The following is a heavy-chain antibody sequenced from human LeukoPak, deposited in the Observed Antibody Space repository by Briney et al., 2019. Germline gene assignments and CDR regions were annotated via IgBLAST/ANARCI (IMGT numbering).Heavy chain of an antibody. V-gene: IGHV1-2*02. CDR2: IDPNSGNT. CDR3: ARTTALTNYYMDV. J-gene: IGHJ6*03. D-gene: IGHD2-21*02. Sequence: ASVKVSCKASRYTFTAYYIHWVRQAPGQGLEWMGWIDPNSGNTVYAQQFQDRVTMTRDTSMSTAYMELSRLTSDDTAVYYCARTTALTNYYMDVWGKGTTVTVSS. CDR1: RYTFTAYY.